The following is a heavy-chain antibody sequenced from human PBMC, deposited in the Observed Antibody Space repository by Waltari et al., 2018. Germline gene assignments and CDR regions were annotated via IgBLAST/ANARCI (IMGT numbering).Heavy chain of an antibody. CDR3: TTGPIRGYSGLMDFQH. J-gene: IGHJ1*01. V-gene: IGHV4-61*02. Sequence: QVQLQESGPGLVKPSQTLSLTCTVSGGSISSGSYYWSWIRQPAGKGLEWIGRIYTSGSTNYNPSLKSRVTISVDTSKNQFSLKLSSVTAADTAVYYCTTGPIRGYSGLMDFQHWGQGTLVTVSS. D-gene: IGHD5-12*01. CDR2: IYTSGST. CDR1: GGSISSGSYY.